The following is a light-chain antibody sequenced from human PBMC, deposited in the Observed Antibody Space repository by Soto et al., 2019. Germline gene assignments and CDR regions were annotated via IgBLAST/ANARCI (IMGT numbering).Light chain of an antibody. V-gene: IGLV2-23*02. Sequence: QSVLTQPASVSGSPGQSINIPCTGTSGDVGSYNLVSWYQQHPGKAPKLLIYEVAERPSGVSNRFSGSKSGSTASLTISGLQPDDEADYYCCSYAGNSEVFGTGTKVTVL. CDR3: CSYAGNSEV. J-gene: IGLJ1*01. CDR2: EVA. CDR1: SGDVGSYNL.